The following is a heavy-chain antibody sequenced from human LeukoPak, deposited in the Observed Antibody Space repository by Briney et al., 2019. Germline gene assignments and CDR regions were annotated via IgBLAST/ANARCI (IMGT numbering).Heavy chain of an antibody. CDR3: ARSQSGKIMITFRGYYYMDV. CDR2: IYTSGST. V-gene: IGHV4-61*02. CDR1: GGSISSSSYY. J-gene: IGHJ6*03. Sequence: SETLSLTCTVSGGSISSSSYYWSWIRQPAGKGLEWIGRIYTSGSTNYNPSLKSRVTMSVDTSKNQFSLKLSSVTAADTAVYYCARSQSGKIMITFRGYYYMDVWGKGTTVTVSS. D-gene: IGHD3-16*01.